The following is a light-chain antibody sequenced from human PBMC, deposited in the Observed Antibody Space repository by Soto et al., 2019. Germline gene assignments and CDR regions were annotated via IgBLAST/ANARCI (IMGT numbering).Light chain of an antibody. CDR2: DAS. CDR3: HQYNKWSPFT. Sequence: EIMLTQSPATLSLSPRERATLSCRASQSVSSDFAWYQQKPGQTPSLLIYDASTRATGVPARFSGSGAGTEFTLTISSLQSDDVAVYYCHQYNKWSPFTFGQGTQLEI. J-gene: IGKJ5*01. CDR1: QSVSSD. V-gene: IGKV3-15*01.